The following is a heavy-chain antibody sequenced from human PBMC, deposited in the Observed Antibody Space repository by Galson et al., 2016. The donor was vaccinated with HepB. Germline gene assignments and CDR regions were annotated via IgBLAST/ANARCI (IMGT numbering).Heavy chain of an antibody. J-gene: IGHJ4*02. CDR3: AKEDNIAGATTINN. V-gene: IGHV3-23*01. D-gene: IGHD1-26*01. CDR2: ITSGGST. Sequence: SLRLSCAASGFTFSDYAMTWVRQAPGKGLEWVSVITSGGSTYYAASVKGRFTISRDNSKNTLYVQMNNLGAEDTAVYYCAKEDNIAGATTINNWGQGTLVTASS. CDR1: GFTFSDYA.